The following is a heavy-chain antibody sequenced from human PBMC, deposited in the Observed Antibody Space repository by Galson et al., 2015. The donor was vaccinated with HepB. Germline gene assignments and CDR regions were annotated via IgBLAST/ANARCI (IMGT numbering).Heavy chain of an antibody. J-gene: IGHJ4*02. CDR2: ISGSGTST. CDR3: TQSQPSGWYGFGY. Sequence: SLRLSCAASGFTFSNYAMTWVRQAPGKGLEWVSGISGSGTSTYYSDSVKGRCTISRDNSKNTRSLQMNSLQTEDTAIYYCTQSQPSGWYGFGYWGQGTLVTVSS. CDR1: GFTFSNYA. D-gene: IGHD6-19*01. V-gene: IGHV3-23*01.